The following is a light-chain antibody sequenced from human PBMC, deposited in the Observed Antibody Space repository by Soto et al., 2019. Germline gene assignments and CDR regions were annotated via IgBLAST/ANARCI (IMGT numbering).Light chain of an antibody. J-gene: IGKJ5*01. Sequence: DIQMTQSPSSLSASVGDTVTITCRPSQSISTYLNWYQQKPGKAPNLLIYTTSSLHSGVPSRFSGSGSGSDFTLTISSLQPEDFATYYCQQSYSTPITSGQGTRLDIK. CDR3: QQSYSTPIT. CDR2: TTS. V-gene: IGKV1-39*01. CDR1: QSISTY.